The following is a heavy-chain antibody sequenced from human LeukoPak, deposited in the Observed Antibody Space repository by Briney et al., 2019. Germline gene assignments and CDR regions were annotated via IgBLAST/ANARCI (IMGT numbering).Heavy chain of an antibody. CDR3: SKRTEKTEFDY. CDR2: ILHDGSLS. D-gene: IGHD1-14*01. V-gene: IGHV3-30*02. CDR1: GFSFSSYG. Sequence: GGSLRLSCAASGFSFSSYGMHWVHQAPGKGLEWVALILHDGSLSFYADSARGRFTISRDNSKNTLYLQMNSLTVEDTGVYYCSKRTEKTEFDYWGQGTLVTVSS. J-gene: IGHJ4*02.